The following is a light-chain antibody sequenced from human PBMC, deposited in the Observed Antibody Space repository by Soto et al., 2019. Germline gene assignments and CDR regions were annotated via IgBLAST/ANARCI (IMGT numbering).Light chain of an antibody. CDR1: QSINTW. CDR3: QQHESYPRT. Sequence: DIQMTQSPSTLSASVGNRVTITCRASQSINTWLAWYQQKPGKAPRLLIYTASRLESGVPSRFSGSGSGTEFTLTISSLQPDDFATYYCQQHESYPRTFGQGTKVEIK. CDR2: TAS. V-gene: IGKV1-5*03. J-gene: IGKJ1*01.